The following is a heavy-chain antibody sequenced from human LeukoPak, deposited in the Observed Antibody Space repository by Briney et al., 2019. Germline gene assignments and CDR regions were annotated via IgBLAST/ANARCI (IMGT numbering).Heavy chain of an antibody. CDR2: INPNSGGT. CDR3: ARVYQYYDFSSGYLPIFDY. CDR1: GYTFTGYY. D-gene: IGHD3-3*01. J-gene: IGHJ4*02. V-gene: IGHV1-2*02. Sequence: ASVKVSCKASGYTFTGYYMHWVRQAPGQGLEWMGWINPNSGGTNYAQKFQGRVTMTRDTSISTAYMELSRLRSDDTAVYYCARVYQYYDFSSGYLPIFDYWGQGTLVTVSS.